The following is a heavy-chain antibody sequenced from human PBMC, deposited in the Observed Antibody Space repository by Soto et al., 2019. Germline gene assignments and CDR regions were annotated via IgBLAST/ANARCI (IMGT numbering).Heavy chain of an antibody. Sequence: LRLSCAASGFTFDDYAMHWVRQAPGKGLEWVSGINWNSDTIGYADSVKGRFTVSRDNAKGSLLLQMSSLRAEDTAVYFCAKDLRAIVVVPAVDYWGQGTLVTVSS. CDR1: GFTFDDYA. CDR2: INWNSDTI. V-gene: IGHV3-9*01. CDR3: AKDLRAIVVVPAVDY. J-gene: IGHJ4*02. D-gene: IGHD2-2*01.